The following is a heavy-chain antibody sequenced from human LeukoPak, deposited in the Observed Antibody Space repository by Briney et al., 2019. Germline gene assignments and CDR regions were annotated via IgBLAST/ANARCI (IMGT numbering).Heavy chain of an antibody. CDR2: IHSSGDYI. CDR3: AREYNSRATFDY. Sequence: GGSLRLSCAASASGVAFTSHSMNWVCQAPGKGLEWISYIHSSGDYIFYADSVKGRFTVSRDNARNSLYLQMNSLRAEDTAIYYCAREYNSRATFDYWGQGTLVTVSS. D-gene: IGHD1-20*01. CDR1: ASGVAFTSHS. J-gene: IGHJ4*02. V-gene: IGHV3-21*05.